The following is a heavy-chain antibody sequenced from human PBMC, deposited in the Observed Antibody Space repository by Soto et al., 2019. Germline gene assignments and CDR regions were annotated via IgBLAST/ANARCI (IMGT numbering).Heavy chain of an antibody. V-gene: IGHV4-38-2*01. CDR1: GYSISSGYY. J-gene: IGHJ5*02. CDR3: ASDPDTGWFDT. Sequence: PSETLSLTCAVSGYSISSGYYWSWIRQPPGKGLEWIGSIYHSGSTYYNPSLKSRVTISVDTSKNQFSLKLSSVTAADPAVYSCASDPDTGWFDTWGQGTLVTVSS. CDR2: IYHSGST. D-gene: IGHD5-18*01.